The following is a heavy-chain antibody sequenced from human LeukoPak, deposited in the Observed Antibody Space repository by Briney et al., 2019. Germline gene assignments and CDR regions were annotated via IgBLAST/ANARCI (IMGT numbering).Heavy chain of an antibody. D-gene: IGHD3-10*01. CDR1: GFTFSSYE. V-gene: IGHV3-30*03. J-gene: IGHJ3*02. CDR3: ASILLWFGESLDAFDI. Sequence: PGGSLRLSCAASGFTFSSYEMNWVRQAPGKGLEWVAVISYDGSNKYYADSVKGRFTISRDNSKNTLYLQMNSLRAEDTAVYYCASILLWFGESLDAFDIWGQGTMVTVSS. CDR2: ISYDGSNK.